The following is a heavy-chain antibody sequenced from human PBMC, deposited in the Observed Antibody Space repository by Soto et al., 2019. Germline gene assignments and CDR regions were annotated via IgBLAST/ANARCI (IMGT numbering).Heavy chain of an antibody. V-gene: IGHV4-34*01. J-gene: IGHJ5*02. CDR3: ARGFYCSSTSCLYNWFDP. Sequence: QVQLQQWGAGLLKPSETLSLTCAVYGGSFSGYYWSWIRQPPGKGLEWIGEINHSGSTNYSPSLKSRVTISVDTSKNQFSLKLSSVTAADTAVYYCARGFYCSSTSCLYNWFDPWGQGTLVTVSS. CDR2: INHSGST. D-gene: IGHD2-2*01. CDR1: GGSFSGYY.